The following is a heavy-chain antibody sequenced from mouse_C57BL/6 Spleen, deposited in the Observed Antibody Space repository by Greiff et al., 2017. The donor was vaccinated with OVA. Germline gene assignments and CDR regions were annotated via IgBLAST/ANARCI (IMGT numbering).Heavy chain of an antibody. V-gene: IGHV3-8*01. D-gene: IGHD1-1*01. CDR3: ARFPTGSSLLDY. CDR2: ISYSGST. J-gene: IGHJ2*01. CDR1: GYSITSDY. Sequence: VHVKQSGPGLAKPSQTLSLTCSVTGYSITSDYWNWIRKFPGNKLEYMGYISYSGSTYYNPSLKSRISITRDTSKNQYYLQLNSVTTEDTATYYCARFPTGSSLLDYWGQGTTLTVSS.